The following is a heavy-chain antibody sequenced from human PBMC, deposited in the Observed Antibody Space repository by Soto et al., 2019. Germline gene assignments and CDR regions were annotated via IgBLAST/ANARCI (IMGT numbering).Heavy chain of an antibody. J-gene: IGHJ4*02. V-gene: IGHV4-30-4*01. D-gene: IGHD5-18*01. Sequence: QVQLQESGPGLVKPSQTLSLTCTVSGGSISSGDYYWSWIRQPPGKGLEWIGFIYYSGGTYYKPSLKSRVIISVDTSKNQFSLSLTSVTAADTAVYYCAREYTYGSNFFDCWGQGALVTVSS. CDR1: GGSISSGDYY. CDR2: IYYSGGT. CDR3: AREYTYGSNFFDC.